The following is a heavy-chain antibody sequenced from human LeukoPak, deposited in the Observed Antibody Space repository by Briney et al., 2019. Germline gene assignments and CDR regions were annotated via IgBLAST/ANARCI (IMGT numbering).Heavy chain of an antibody. CDR2: IYTSGST. V-gene: IGHV4-4*07. J-gene: IGHJ5*02. CDR1: GGSIRSYY. Sequence: PSETLSLTCTVSGGSIRSYYWSWIRQPAGKGLEWIGRIYTSGSTNYNPSLKSRVTMSVDTSKNQFSLKLSSVTAADTAVYYCARDHRYYGSGSLRITNNWFDPWGQGTLVTVSS. CDR3: ARDHRYYGSGSLRITNNWFDP. D-gene: IGHD3-10*01.